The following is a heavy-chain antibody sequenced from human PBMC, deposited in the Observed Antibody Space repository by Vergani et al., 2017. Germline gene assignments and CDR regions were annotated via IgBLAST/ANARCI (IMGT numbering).Heavy chain of an antibody. CDR1: GGSFSGYY. D-gene: IGHD3-9*01. V-gene: IGHV4-34*01. CDR3: ARVFQNYYYYYMDV. CDR2: INHSGST. Sequence: QVQLQQWGAGLLKPSETLSLTCAVYGGSFSGYYWSWIRQPPGKGLEWIGEINHSGSTNYNPSLKSRVTISVDTSKNQFSLKLSSVTAADTAVHYCARVFQNYYYYYMDVWGKGTTVTVSS. J-gene: IGHJ6*03.